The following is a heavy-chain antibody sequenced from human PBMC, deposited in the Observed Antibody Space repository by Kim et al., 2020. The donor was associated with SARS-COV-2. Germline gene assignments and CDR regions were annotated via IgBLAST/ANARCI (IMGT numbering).Heavy chain of an antibody. D-gene: IGHD5-18*01. J-gene: IGHJ6*02. CDR3: AINVDTAMGTRHYYYYGMDV. CDR2: IIPIFGTA. CDR1: GGTFSSYA. V-gene: IGHV1-69*13. Sequence: SVKVSCKASGGTFSSYAISWVRQAPGQGLEWMGGIIPIFGTANYAQKFQGRVTITADESTSTAYMDLSSLRSEDTAVYYCAINVDTAMGTRHYYYYGMDVWGQGTTVTVSS.